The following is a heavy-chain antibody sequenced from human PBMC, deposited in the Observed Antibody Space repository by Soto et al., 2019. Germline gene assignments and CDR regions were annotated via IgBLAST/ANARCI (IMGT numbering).Heavy chain of an antibody. Sequence: QVQLVQSGAEVKKAGSSVKVSCTVSGGTFSSYFINWVRQAPGQGLEWVGGIIPVFGTASYAEKVQGRVTITADESTSTAYMELSRLRSDDTAVYYCARETPSAAAAYYYYGLDVWGQGTTVTVPS. J-gene: IGHJ6*02. CDR2: IIPVFGTA. V-gene: IGHV1-69*01. CDR1: GGTFSSYF. D-gene: IGHD6-13*01. CDR3: ARETPSAAAAYYYYGLDV.